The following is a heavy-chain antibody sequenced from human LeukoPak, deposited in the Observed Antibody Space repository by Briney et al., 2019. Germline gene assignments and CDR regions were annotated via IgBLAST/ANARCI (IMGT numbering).Heavy chain of an antibody. CDR2: IYTSGST. CDR1: GGSISSYY. CDR3: ARDLYSSGWYAGFDY. D-gene: IGHD6-19*01. Sequence: SETLSLTCTVSGGSISSYYWSWIRQPAGKGLEWIGRIYTSGSTTYNPSLKSRVTMSVDTSKNQFSLKLGSVTAADTAVYYCARDLYSSGWYAGFDYWGQGTLVTVSS. V-gene: IGHV4-4*07. J-gene: IGHJ4*02.